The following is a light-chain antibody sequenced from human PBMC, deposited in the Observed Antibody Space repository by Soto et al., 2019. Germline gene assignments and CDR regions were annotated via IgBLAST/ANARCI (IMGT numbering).Light chain of an antibody. J-gene: IGKJ1*01. CDR2: GAS. CDR1: QSISSSY. V-gene: IGKV3-20*01. CDR3: QQYSSTFWT. Sequence: ESVLIQFPAAPFLSPGERATLSCSASQSISSSYLAWYQQKPGQAPRLLVYGASSRATGIPDRLSGSGSGTDFTLTISRLEPEDFALYYCQQYSSTFWTFGQGTKVDIK.